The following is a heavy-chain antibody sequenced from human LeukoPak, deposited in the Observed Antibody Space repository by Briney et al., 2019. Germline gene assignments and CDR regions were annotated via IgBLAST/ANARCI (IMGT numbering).Heavy chain of an antibody. CDR1: EYTFTGYY. D-gene: IGHD6-13*01. CDR3: ARGSRYSSSWGYYYGMDV. J-gene: IGHJ6*02. V-gene: IGHV7-4-1*02. Sequence: ASVKVSCKASEYTFTGYYMHWVRQAPGQGLEWMGWINTNTGNPTYAQGFTGRFVFSLDTSVSTAYLQISSLKAEDTAVYYCARGSRYSSSWGYYYGMDVWGQGTTVTVSS. CDR2: INTNTGNP.